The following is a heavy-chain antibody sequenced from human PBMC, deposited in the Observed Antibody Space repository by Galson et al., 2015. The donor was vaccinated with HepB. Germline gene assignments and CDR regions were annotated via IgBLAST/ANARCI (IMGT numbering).Heavy chain of an antibody. J-gene: IGHJ6*02. CDR2: IRSKANSYAT. CDR1: GFTFSGSA. Sequence: SLRLSCAASGFTFSGSAMHWVRQASGKGLEWVGRIRSKANSYATAYAASVKGRFTISRDDSKNTAYLQMNSLKTEDTAVYYCTRHLGWFGESPSRYGMDIWGQGTTVTVSS. CDR3: TRHLGWFGESPSRYGMDI. D-gene: IGHD3-10*01. V-gene: IGHV3-73*01.